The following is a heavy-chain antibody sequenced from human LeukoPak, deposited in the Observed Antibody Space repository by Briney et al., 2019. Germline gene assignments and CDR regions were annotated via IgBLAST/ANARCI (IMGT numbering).Heavy chain of an antibody. CDR1: GYTFTSYG. J-gene: IGHJ5*02. CDR3: ARGGPIVATNWFDP. V-gene: IGHV1-18*01. CDR2: ISAYNGNT. D-gene: IGHD5-12*01. Sequence: ASVKVSCKASGYTFTSYGISWARPAPGQGLEWMGWISAYNGNTNYAQKLQGRVTMTTDTSTSTAYMELRSLRSDDTAVYYCARGGPIVATNWFDPWGQGTLVTVSS.